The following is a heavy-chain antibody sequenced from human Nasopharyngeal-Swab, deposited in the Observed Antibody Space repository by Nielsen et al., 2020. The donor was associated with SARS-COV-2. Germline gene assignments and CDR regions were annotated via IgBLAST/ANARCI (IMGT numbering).Heavy chain of an antibody. Sequence: LACVGSIYYSGSTYYNPSLKSRVTISVDTSKNQFSLKLSSVTAADTAVYYCASGGVNANTIFGVVIPPLWYYYGMDVWGQGTTVTVSS. CDR2: IYYSGST. CDR3: ASGGVNANTIFGVVIPPLWYYYGMDV. V-gene: IGHV4-39*07. D-gene: IGHD3-3*01. J-gene: IGHJ6*02.